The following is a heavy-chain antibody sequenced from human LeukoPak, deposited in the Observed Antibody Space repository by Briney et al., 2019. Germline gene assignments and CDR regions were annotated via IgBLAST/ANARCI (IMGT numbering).Heavy chain of an antibody. CDR1: GFTFDDYG. V-gene: IGHV3-23*01. D-gene: IGHD6-19*01. Sequence: PGGSLRLSCAASGFTFDDYGMSWVRQAPGKGLEWVSAISGSGGSTYYADSVKGRFTISRDNSKNTLYLQMNSLRAEDTAVYYCAKRKRAHSSGWGGFDYWGQGTLVTVSS. CDR3: AKRKRAHSSGWGGFDY. J-gene: IGHJ4*02. CDR2: ISGSGGST.